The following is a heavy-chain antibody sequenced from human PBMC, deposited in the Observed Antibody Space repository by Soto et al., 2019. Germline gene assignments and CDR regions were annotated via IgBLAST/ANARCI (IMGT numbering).Heavy chain of an antibody. Sequence: EVQLVESGGGLVQPGGSLRLSCAASGFTFSSYEMNWVRQAPGKGLEWVSYISSSGSTIYYADSVKGRFTISRDNAKNSLYLQMNSPRAQDTAVYYCARDTIHGWFDPWGQGTLVTVSS. CDR3: ARDTIHGWFDP. CDR1: GFTFSSYE. V-gene: IGHV3-48*03. D-gene: IGHD3-3*01. CDR2: ISSSGSTI. J-gene: IGHJ5*02.